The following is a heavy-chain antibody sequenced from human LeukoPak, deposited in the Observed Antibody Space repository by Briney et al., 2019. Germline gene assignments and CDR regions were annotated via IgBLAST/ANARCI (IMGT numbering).Heavy chain of an antibody. D-gene: IGHD3-22*01. V-gene: IGHV3-23*01. J-gene: IGHJ3*02. CDR2: ISGSGGST. Sequence: PAGGSLRLSCAASGFTFSSYAMSWVRQAPGKGLEWVSAISGSGGSTYYADSVKGRFTISRDNSKNTLYLQMNSLRAEDTAVYYCAKGNYYDSSGYGAFDIWGQGTMVTVSS. CDR1: GFTFSSYA. CDR3: AKGNYYDSSGYGAFDI.